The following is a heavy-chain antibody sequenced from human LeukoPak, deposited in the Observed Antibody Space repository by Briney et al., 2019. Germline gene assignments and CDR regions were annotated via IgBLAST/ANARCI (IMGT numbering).Heavy chain of an antibody. D-gene: IGHD3-10*01. Sequence: ASVKVSCKASGYTFTSYDINWVRQATGQGLEWMGWMNPNSGNTGYAQKFQGRVTMTRNTSISTAYMELSSLRSEDTAVYYCARLGSGSGSYYWWREPENWFDPWGQGTLVTVSS. CDR1: GYTFTSYD. CDR3: ARLGSGSGSYYWWREPENWFDP. V-gene: IGHV1-8*01. J-gene: IGHJ5*02. CDR2: MNPNSGNT.